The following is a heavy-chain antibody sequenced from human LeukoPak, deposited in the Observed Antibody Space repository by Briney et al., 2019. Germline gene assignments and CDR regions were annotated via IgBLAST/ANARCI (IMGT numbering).Heavy chain of an antibody. J-gene: IGHJ3*02. V-gene: IGHV4-59*12. CDR1: GGSISSYY. CDR2: IFYSGST. CDR3: AKSNGYGLIDI. Sequence: SETLSLTCTVSGGSISSYYWSWIRQPPGKALEWIGNIFYSGSTYYSPSLKSRVTISLDTSRDQFSLKLNSVTAADTAVYYCAKSNGYGLIDIWGQGTMVTVSS. D-gene: IGHD3-10*01.